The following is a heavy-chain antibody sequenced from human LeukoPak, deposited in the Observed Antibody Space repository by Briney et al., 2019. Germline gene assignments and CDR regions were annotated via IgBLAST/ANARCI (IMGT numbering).Heavy chain of an antibody. CDR1: GRYC. CDR3: FSFYETY. V-gene: IGHV3-74*01. CDR2: INSDVSWT. J-gene: IGHJ4*02. Sequence: GGSLRLSCAASGRYCMHCVRRAPGKGLVWVSHINSDVSWTSYADSVKGRFTISKDNAKNTVYLQRSKRRVEDNAVYDCFSFYETYWGRGTLVTVSS. D-gene: IGHD2/OR15-2a*01.